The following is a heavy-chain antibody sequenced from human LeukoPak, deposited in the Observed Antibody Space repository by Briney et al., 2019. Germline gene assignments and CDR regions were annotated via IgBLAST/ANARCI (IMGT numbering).Heavy chain of an antibody. V-gene: IGHV3-30*04. Sequence: GRSLRLSCEASGLIFRNYAMHWVRQAPGKGLEWVAVVAYDGSNKYYADSVKGRFTISRDNSKNTLYLQMNSLRAEDTALYYCASEPYYMDVWGKGTTVTVSS. J-gene: IGHJ6*03. CDR2: VAYDGSNK. CDR3: ASEPYYMDV. CDR1: GLIFRNYA. D-gene: IGHD3-16*01.